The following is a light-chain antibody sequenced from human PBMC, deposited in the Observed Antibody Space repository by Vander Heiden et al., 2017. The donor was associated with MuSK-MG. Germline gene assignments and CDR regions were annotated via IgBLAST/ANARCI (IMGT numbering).Light chain of an antibody. CDR1: QGISNH. V-gene: IGKV1-27*01. CDR2: AAS. Sequence: DITMTQSPSSLAASIGDRVTITCRASQGISNHLAWYQQKSGKVPKLLIYAASTLQSGVPSRFSAGGSGTDFTLTISSLQPEDVATYYCQKYNSAPRSFGRGTKVEIK. J-gene: IGKJ1*01. CDR3: QKYNSAPRS.